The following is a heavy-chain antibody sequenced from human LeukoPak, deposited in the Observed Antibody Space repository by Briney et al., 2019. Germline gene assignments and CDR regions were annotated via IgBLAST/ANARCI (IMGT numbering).Heavy chain of an antibody. J-gene: IGHJ4*02. Sequence: SETLSLTCSVSGYSISSGYYWGWIRQPPGKGLEWIGETNSSGSTNYNPSLKSRVTISRDTSKNQFSLKLSSVTAADTAVYYCARGRAFFDWGQGTLVTVSS. D-gene: IGHD3-3*02. CDR2: TNSSGST. CDR3: ARGRAFFD. V-gene: IGHV4-38-2*02. CDR1: GYSISSGYY.